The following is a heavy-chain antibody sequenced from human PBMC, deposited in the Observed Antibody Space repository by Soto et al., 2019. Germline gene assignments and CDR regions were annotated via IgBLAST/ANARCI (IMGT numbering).Heavy chain of an antibody. J-gene: IGHJ6*02. CDR1: GFTFGDYA. V-gene: IGHV3-49*03. CDR2: IRSKAYGGTT. D-gene: IGHD2-2*01. Sequence: GGSLSLSCTASGFTFGDYAMSWFRQAPGKGLEWVGFIRSKAYGGTTEYAASVKGRFTISRDDSKSIAYLQMNSLKTEDTAVYYCTRDRIVVVPAAPYGMDVWGQGTTVTVSS. CDR3: TRDRIVVVPAAPYGMDV.